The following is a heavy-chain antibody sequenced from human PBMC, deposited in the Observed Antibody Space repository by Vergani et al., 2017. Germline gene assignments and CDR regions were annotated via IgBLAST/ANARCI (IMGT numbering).Heavy chain of an antibody. CDR1: GGTFSSYA. CDR3: AREGADSSGYYYYYGMDV. J-gene: IGHJ6*02. V-gene: IGHV7-4-1*02. Sequence: QVQLVQSGAEVKKPGSSVKVSCKASGGTFSSYAISWVRQAPGQGLEWMGGINSNSGNPTYAQGFTGRFVFSLDTSVSTAYLQISSLKAEDTAVYYCAREGADSSGYYYYYGMDVWGQGP. CDR2: INSNSGNP. D-gene: IGHD3-22*01.